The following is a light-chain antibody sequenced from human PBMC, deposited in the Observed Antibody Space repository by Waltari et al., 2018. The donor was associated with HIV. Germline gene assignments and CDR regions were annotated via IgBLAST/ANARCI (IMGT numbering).Light chain of an antibody. CDR1: SSDVGGYNY. CDR3: GSSMTNVNMDV. J-gene: IGLJ2*01. V-gene: IGLV2-8*01. CDR2: EVT. Sequence: QSALTQPPSASGSPGQSVTISCTGTSSDVGGYNYVSWYQQHPGKAPKLIIYEVTKRPSGVPDRFSGSKSGNTASLTISGLQAEDEADYYCGSSMTNVNMDVFGGGTKLTVL.